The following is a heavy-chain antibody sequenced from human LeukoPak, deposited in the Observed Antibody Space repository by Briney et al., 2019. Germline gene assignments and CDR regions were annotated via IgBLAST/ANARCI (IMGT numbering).Heavy chain of an antibody. D-gene: IGHD6-19*01. CDR2: ISSSSSYI. J-gene: IGHJ3*02. V-gene: IGHV3-21*01. Sequence: GGSLRLSCAASGFTFSSYSMTWVRQAPGKGLKWVSSISSSSSYIYYADSVKGRFTISRGNAKNSLYLQMNSLRAEDTAVHYCARGSIAVVHAFDIWGQGTMVTVSS. CDR3: ARGSIAVVHAFDI. CDR1: GFTFSSYS.